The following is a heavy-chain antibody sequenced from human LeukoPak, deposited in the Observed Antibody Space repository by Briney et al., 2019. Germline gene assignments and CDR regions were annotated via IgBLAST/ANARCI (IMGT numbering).Heavy chain of an antibody. CDR1: GDSVSSNSAA. J-gene: IGHJ3*02. D-gene: IGHD3-22*01. CDR2: TYYRSKWYN. CDR3: ARDYYDSSGYSLFAFDI. Sequence: SQTLSLTCAISGDSVSSNSAAWNWIRQSPSRGLEWLGRTYYRSKWYNDYAVSVKSQITINPDTSKNQFSLQLNSVTPEDTAVYYCARDYYDSSGYSLFAFDIWGQGTMVTVSS. V-gene: IGHV6-1*01.